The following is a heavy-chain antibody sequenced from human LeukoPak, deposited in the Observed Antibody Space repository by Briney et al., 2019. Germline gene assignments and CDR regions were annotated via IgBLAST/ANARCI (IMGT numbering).Heavy chain of an antibody. CDR2: IYYSGGT. CDR3: ARQRWFDY. V-gene: IGHV4-59*08. J-gene: IGHJ4*02. D-gene: IGHD4-23*01. Sequence: SETLSLTCSVSGGSVSSYYWSWIRQPPGKGLEWIGYIYYSGGTNYNPSLKSRVTISVDTSKNQFSLKLSSVTAADTAVYYCARQRWFDYWGQGTLVTVSS. CDR1: GGSVSSYY.